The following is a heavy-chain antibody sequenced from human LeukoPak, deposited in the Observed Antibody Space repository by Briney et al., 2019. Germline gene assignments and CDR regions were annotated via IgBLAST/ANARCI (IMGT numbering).Heavy chain of an antibody. CDR1: GFSLSNARMG. Sequence: SGPTLVNPTATLTLTCTVSGFSLSNARMGVSWIRQPPGKALEWLAHIFSNDEKSYSTSLKVRLTISKDTSKSQVVLTMTNMDPVDTATYYCARMSGYYDTSGYYYVFDYWGQGTLVTVSS. CDR3: ARMSGYYDTSGYYYVFDY. D-gene: IGHD3-22*01. CDR2: IFSNDEK. V-gene: IGHV2-26*01. J-gene: IGHJ4*02.